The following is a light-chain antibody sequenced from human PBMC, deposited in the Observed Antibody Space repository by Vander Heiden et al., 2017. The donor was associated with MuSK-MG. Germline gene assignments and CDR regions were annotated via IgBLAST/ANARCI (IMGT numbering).Light chain of an antibody. CDR3: SSYTSSSTTCV. Sequence: SALTQPASVSGSPGQSITISCTGTSSDVGGYNDVSWYQQLPGKAPKLMIYEVSNRPSGVSNRFSGSKSGNTASLTITGLQAEDEADYYCSSYTSSSTTCVFGTGTKVTVL. CDR1: SSDVGGYND. V-gene: IGLV2-14*01. CDR2: EVS. J-gene: IGLJ1*01.